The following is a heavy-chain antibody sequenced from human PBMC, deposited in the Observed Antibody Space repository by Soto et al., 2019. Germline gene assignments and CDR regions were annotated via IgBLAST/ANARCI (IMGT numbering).Heavy chain of an antibody. D-gene: IGHD6-13*01. J-gene: IGHJ4*02. V-gene: IGHV4-4*02. CDR3: ASHVVIAGTRGFDH. CDR2: TRNSGGA. CDR1: SGSVFSSNW. Sequence: QVQLQESGPGLVKPSGTLSLTCAVASGSVFSSNWWSWVRLPPGKGLEWIGETRNSGGANYNPSLKIRVTITVDRARNHIFLELSSVTAADTAVYYCASHVVIAGTRGFDHWGLGTLVTVSS.